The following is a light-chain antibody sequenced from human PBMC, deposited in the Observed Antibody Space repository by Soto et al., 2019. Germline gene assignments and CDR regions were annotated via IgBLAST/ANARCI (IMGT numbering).Light chain of an antibody. CDR3: QQHFNGPIT. V-gene: IGKV3D-20*02. J-gene: IGKJ5*01. CDR2: GTS. CDR1: QSVSSIY. Sequence: EIVLTQSPGTLSLSPGERATLSCRASQSVSSIYLAWYQQKPGQAPRLLIYGTSFRASGIPDRFRGSGSGTDFTLTISSLEPEDFAVYYCQQHFNGPITFGQGTRLEIK.